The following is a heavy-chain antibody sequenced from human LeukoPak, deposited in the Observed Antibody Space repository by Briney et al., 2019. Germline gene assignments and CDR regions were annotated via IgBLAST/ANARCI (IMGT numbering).Heavy chain of an antibody. CDR1: GFGFNSYP. V-gene: IGHV3-30*04. D-gene: IGHD3-10*01. CDR2: ISNDGNNK. Sequence: GRSLRLSCAASGFGFNSYPMHWVRQAPGKGLEWVAVISNDGNNKYYADSVKGRFTISRDNFNNTLSPQMNGLRVEDTAVYYCARPDDSESFYRANHYWGRGTLVTVS. CDR3: ARPDDSESFYRANHY. J-gene: IGHJ4*02.